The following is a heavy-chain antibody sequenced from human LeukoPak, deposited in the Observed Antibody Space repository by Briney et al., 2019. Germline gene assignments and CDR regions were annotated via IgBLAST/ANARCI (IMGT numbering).Heavy chain of an antibody. D-gene: IGHD6-19*01. Sequence: SVKVSCKASGGTFSSYAISWVRQAPGQGLEWMGGIIPIFGTANYAQKFQGRVTITADNSKNTLYLQMNSLRADDTAVYYCARILDSAWGELGYWGQGTLVTVSS. CDR1: GGTFSSYA. J-gene: IGHJ4*02. CDR2: IIPIFGTA. CDR3: ARILDSAWGELGY. V-gene: IGHV1-69*06.